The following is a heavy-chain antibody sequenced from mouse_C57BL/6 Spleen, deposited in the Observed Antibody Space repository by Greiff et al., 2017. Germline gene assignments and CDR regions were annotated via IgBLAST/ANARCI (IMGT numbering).Heavy chain of an antibody. CDR2: IWSGGST. CDR3: ASQIYYDYDFAY. CDR1: GFSLTSYG. Sequence: VQLKESGPGLVQPSQSLSITCTVSGFSLTSYGVHWVRQSPGTGLEWLGVIWSGGSTDYNAAFISRLSISKDNSKSQVFFKMNSLQADDTAIYYCASQIYYDYDFAYWGQGTLVTVSA. D-gene: IGHD2-4*01. J-gene: IGHJ3*01. V-gene: IGHV2-2*01.